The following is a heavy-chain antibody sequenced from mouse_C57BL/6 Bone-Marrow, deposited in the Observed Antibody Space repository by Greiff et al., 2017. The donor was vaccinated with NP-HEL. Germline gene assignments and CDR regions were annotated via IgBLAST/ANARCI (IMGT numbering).Heavy chain of an antibody. V-gene: IGHV1-69*01. J-gene: IGHJ3*01. CDR1: GYTFTSYW. Sequence: QVQLQQPGAELVMPGASVKLSCKASGYTFTSYWMHWVKQRPGQGLEWIGEIDPSDSYTNYNQKFKGKATLTVDKSSSTAYMQLSSLTSEDSAVYYCAMGYYGSSYVWFAYWGQGTLVTVSA. D-gene: IGHD1-1*01. CDR3: AMGYYGSSYVWFAY. CDR2: IDPSDSYT.